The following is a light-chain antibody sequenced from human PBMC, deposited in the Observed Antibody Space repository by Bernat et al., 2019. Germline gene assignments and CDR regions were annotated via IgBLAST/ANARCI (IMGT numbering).Light chain of an antibody. CDR1: ETVRSS. J-gene: IGKJ2*01. Sequence: EIVLTQSPATLSLSPGDRATLSCRASETVRSSLAWYQQKAGQAPRLLIYNVSKRTTGIPARFTGSGYGTVFTLTITSLEPEDFAVYYCQQRSDWPPHTFGKGTRLEI. CDR3: QQRSDWPPHT. CDR2: NVS. V-gene: IGKV3-11*01.